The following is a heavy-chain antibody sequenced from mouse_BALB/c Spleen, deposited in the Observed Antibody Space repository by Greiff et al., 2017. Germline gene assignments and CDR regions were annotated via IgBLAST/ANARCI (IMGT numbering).Heavy chain of an antibody. Sequence: DVQLVESGGGLVKPGGSLKLSCAASGFTFSSYAMSWVRQTPEKRLEWVASISSGGSTYYPDSVKGRFTISRDNARNILYLQMSSLRSEDTAMYYWARAERGSTMITTASFDYWGQGTTLTVSS. CDR1: GFTFSSYA. D-gene: IGHD2-4*01. CDR2: ISSGGST. V-gene: IGHV5-6-5*01. CDR3: ARAERGSTMITTASFDY. J-gene: IGHJ2*01.